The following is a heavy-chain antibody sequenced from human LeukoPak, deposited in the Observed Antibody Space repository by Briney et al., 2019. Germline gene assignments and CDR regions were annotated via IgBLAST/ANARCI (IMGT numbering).Heavy chain of an antibody. CDR2: TSYSGST. Sequence: SETLSLTCSVSGASIRSFYWSWIRQSPGKGLEWIGYTSYSGSTKYNPSLKSRATMSADTSKSQLSLRLNSVTAADTAVYFCAQQVVGTSDTFDVWGQGTLVTVSS. CDR3: AQQVVGTSDTFDV. CDR1: GASIRSFY. J-gene: IGHJ3*01. D-gene: IGHD2-15*01. V-gene: IGHV4-59*01.